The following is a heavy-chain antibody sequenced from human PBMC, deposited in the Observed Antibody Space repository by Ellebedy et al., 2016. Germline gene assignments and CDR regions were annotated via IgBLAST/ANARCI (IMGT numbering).Heavy chain of an antibody. CDR3: ARDPLVRGILESWLTPPDY. V-gene: IGHV1-18*01. D-gene: IGHD3-10*01. J-gene: IGHJ4*02. CDR1: GYTFSTYG. CDR2: ISGNNGDT. Sequence: ASVKVSCKTSGYTFSTYGISWVRQAPGQGLECMGWISGNNGDTKYARKFQGRVSMTTDTSTSTAYMELRSLRSDDTAIYYCARDPLVRGILESWLTPPDYWGQGTLVTVSS.